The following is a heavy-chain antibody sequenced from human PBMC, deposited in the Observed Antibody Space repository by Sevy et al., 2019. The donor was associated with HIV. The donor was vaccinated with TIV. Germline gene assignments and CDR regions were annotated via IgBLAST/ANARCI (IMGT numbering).Heavy chain of an antibody. CDR2: IRYDGSNK. D-gene: IGHD3-3*01. V-gene: IGHV3-30*02. CDR1: GFTFSSYG. CDR3: ARAYYDFWSGYYHMDV. Sequence: GGSLRLSCAASGFTFSSYGMHWVRQAPGKGLEWVAFIRYDGSNKYYADSVKGRFTISRDNSKNTLYLQMNSLRAEDTAVYYCARAYYDFWSGYYHMDVWAKGTTVTVSS. J-gene: IGHJ6*03.